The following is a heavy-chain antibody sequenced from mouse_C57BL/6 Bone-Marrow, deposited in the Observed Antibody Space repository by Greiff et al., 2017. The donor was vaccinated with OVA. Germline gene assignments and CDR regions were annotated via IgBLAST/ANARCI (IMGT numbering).Heavy chain of an antibody. CDR1: GYTFTSYW. CDR2: IDPSDSYT. Sequence: VQLQQPGAELVKPGASVKLSCKASGYTFTSYWMQWVKQRPGQGLEWIGEIDPSDSYTNYNQKFKGKATLTVDTSSSTAYMQLSSLTSEDSAVYYCAWRRAYWGQGTLVTVSA. V-gene: IGHV1-50*01. J-gene: IGHJ3*01. CDR3: AWRRAY.